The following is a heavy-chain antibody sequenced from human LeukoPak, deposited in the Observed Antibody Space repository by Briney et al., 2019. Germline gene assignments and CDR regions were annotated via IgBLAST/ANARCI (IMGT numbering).Heavy chain of an antibody. CDR1: GGSISSGSYY. V-gene: IGHV4-61*02. CDR2: IYTSRST. Sequence: SEALSLTCSVSGGSISSGSYYSSWFPQPAGKGLEWIGRIYTSRSTNYTPSLKRRVTLSADTSKNQFSLKLSSVTAADTAVYYCARAAYGDYADYWGQGTLVTVSS. CDR3: ARAAYGDYADY. J-gene: IGHJ4*02. D-gene: IGHD4-17*01.